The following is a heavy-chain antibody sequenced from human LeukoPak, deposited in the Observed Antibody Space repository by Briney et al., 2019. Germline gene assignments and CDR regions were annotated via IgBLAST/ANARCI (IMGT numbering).Heavy chain of an antibody. CDR2: IYYSGST. CDR3: ARLYYDSSGYYQICYFDY. J-gene: IGHJ4*02. CDR1: GGSISSSSYY. V-gene: IGHV4-39*01. Sequence: SETLSLTCTVSGGSISSSSYYWGWIRQPPGKGLEWIGSIYYSGSTYYNPSLKSRANISGDTSKNQFSLNLSSVTAADTAVYYCARLYYDSSGYYQICYFDYWGQGTLVTVSS. D-gene: IGHD3-22*01.